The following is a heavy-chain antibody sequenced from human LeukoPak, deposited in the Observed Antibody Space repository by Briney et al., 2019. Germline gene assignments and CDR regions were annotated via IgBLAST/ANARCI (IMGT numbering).Heavy chain of an antibody. Sequence: GGSLRLSCAASGFTLSSYSMNWVRQAPGKGLEWVSSISSSSSYIYYADSVKGRFTISRDNAKNSLYLQMNSLRAEDTAVYYCARDNGLNMIVVAPGDAFDIWGQGTMVTVSS. J-gene: IGHJ3*02. D-gene: IGHD3-22*01. CDR3: ARDNGLNMIVVAPGDAFDI. CDR1: GFTLSSYS. CDR2: ISSSSSYI. V-gene: IGHV3-21*01.